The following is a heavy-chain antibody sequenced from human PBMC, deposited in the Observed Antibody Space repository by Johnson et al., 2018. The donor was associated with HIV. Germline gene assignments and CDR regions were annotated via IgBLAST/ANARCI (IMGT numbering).Heavy chain of an antibody. CDR2: IKQDASEK. CDR1: GFTFTNHY. V-gene: IGHV3-7*03. Sequence: EVHLVESGGGLVQPGGSLRLSCAASGFTFTNHYMTWVRQAPGKGLEWVANIKQDASEKYSVDSVKGRFTISRDNAKNSLYLQMNSLRAEDTALYYCARRPNHDILTGKGGAFDIWGQGTMVTVSS. J-gene: IGHJ3*02. D-gene: IGHD3-9*01. CDR3: ARRPNHDILTGKGGAFDI.